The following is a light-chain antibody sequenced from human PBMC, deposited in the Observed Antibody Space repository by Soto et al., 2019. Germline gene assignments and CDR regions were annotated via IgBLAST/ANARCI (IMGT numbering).Light chain of an antibody. Sequence: DILMTQSPDTLCLSPGERATLSCLASQSVSSCYVAWYKQKPGQAPRLLIYGASSRATGIPDRFSGSGSGTDFTLTINRLEPEDFAVYYCQQYGSSPPFTFGPGTKVHI. J-gene: IGKJ3*01. CDR1: QSVSSCY. CDR2: GAS. CDR3: QQYGSSPPFT. V-gene: IGKV3-20*01.